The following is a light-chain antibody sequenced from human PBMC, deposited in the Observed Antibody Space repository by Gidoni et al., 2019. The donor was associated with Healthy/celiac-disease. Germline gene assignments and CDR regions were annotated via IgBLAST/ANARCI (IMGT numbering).Light chain of an antibody. Sequence: IVLPQSPATLSLSPGGRATLSCRASQSVSSYVAWYQQKAGQAPRLLIYDASNRATGIPARFSSSGSGTDFTLTISSLEAEDFAVYYCQQRSNSYTFGQXTKLEIK. V-gene: IGKV3-11*01. J-gene: IGKJ2*01. CDR1: QSVSSY. CDR2: DAS. CDR3: QQRSNSYT.